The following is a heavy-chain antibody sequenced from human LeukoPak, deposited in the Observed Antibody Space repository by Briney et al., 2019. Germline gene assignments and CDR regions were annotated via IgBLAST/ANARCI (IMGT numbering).Heavy chain of an antibody. CDR3: ATAPRVSH. J-gene: IGHJ4*02. V-gene: IGHV1-69-2*01. Sequence: GASVKVSCKASGYTFIDYYIHWVKQAPGKGLEWMGRVDPEDGETIYAEKFQGRVTITADTSTVTGYMEVSSLTLDDTAVYYCATAPRVSHRGQGTLVTVSS. CDR2: VDPEDGET. CDR1: GYTFIDYY.